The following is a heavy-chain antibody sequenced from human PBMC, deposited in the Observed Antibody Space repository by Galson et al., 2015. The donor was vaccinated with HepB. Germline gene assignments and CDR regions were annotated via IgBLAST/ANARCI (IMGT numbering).Heavy chain of an antibody. CDR2: ISTNGATT. Sequence: SLRLSCAASGLSSSAYTMSWVRQSPGRGLQWVSYISTNGATTYYTDSVKGRFTVARDNAKNTLYLQMNSLRAEDTAVYYGARVSVTAAFDYWGQGTLVTVSS. V-gene: IGHV3-11*04. CDR1: GLSSSAYT. CDR3: ARVSVTAAFDY. J-gene: IGHJ4*02. D-gene: IGHD6-13*01.